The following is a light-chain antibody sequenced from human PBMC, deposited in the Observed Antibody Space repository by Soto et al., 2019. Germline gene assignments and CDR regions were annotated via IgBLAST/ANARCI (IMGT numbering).Light chain of an antibody. CDR1: QSVSSSY. V-gene: IGKV3-20*01. CDR3: HQYNSWPRGT. Sequence: EIVLTQSPGTLSLSPGERATLSCRASQSVSSSYLVWYQQKPGQAPRLLIYGASSRATGIPDRFSGSGSGTDFTLTISSLQSEDSAVYYCHQYNSWPRGTFGPGTKVEIK. CDR2: GAS. J-gene: IGKJ3*01.